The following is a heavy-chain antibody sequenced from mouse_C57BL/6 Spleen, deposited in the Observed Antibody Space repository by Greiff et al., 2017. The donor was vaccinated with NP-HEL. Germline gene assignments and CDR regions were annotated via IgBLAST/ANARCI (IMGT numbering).Heavy chain of an antibody. CDR2: FHPYNDDT. CDR1: GYTFTTYP. D-gene: IGHD2-5*01. CDR3: ARRNYSNLSGWFAY. J-gene: IGHJ3*01. V-gene: IGHV1-47*01. Sequence: VQLVESGAELVKPGASVKMSCKASGYTFTTYPIEWMKQNHGKSLEWIGNFHPYNDDTKYNEKFKGKATLTVEKSSSTVYLELSRLTSDDSAVYYCARRNYSNLSGWFAYWGQGTLVTVSA.